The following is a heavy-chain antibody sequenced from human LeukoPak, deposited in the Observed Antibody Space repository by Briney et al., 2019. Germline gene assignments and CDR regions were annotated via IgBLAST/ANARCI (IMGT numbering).Heavy chain of an antibody. D-gene: IGHD5-24*01. Sequence: TGGSLRLSCVASGFPFSSYWMTWVRQAPGKGLEWVANIKQDGSKKSYVDSVKGRFTISRDNAENSLYLQMNSLRAEDTAICYCTRVGYIDEGIDYWGQGTLVTVSS. CDR1: GFPFSSYW. CDR3: TRVGYIDEGIDY. J-gene: IGHJ4*02. V-gene: IGHV3-7*04. CDR2: IKQDGSKK.